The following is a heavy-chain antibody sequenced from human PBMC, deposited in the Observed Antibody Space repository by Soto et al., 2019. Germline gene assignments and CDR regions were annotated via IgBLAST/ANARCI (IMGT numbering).Heavy chain of an antibody. J-gene: IGHJ4*02. CDR2: ISYDGSNK. CDR3: AKEGTRSLDY. D-gene: IGHD3-10*01. Sequence: GGSLRLSCAASGFTFSSYGMHWVRQAPGKGLEWVAVISYDGSNKYYADSVKGRFTISRDNSKNTLYLQMNSLRAEDTAVYYCAKEGTRSLDYWGQGTLVTVSS. CDR1: GFTFSSYG. V-gene: IGHV3-30*18.